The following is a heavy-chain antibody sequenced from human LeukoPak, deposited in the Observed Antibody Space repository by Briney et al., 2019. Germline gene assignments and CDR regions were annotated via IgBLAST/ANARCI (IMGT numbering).Heavy chain of an antibody. CDR2: IYYSGSS. V-gene: IGHV4-59*12. CDR1: GASISSYY. Sequence: SETLSLTCTVPGASISSYYWSWIRQPPGKGLEWIGYIYYSGSSNYNPSLKSRVTISVDTSKNQLSLKLSSVTAADTAVYYCARLYWYSGSYSYWGQGTLVTVSS. J-gene: IGHJ4*02. CDR3: ARLYWYSGSYSY. D-gene: IGHD1-26*01.